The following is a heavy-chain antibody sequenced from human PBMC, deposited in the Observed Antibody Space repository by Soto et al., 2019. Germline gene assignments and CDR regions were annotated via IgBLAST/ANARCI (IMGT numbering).Heavy chain of an antibody. Sequence: ASVKVSCKASGYTFTGYYMHWVRQAPGQGLEWMGWINPNSGGTNYAQKFQGRVTMTRDTSISTAYMELSGLRSDDTAVYYCARDQEYDYVWGSYPSLFAYWGQGTLVTVSS. V-gene: IGHV1-2*02. CDR3: ARDQEYDYVWGSYPSLFAY. J-gene: IGHJ4*02. CDR2: INPNSGGT. D-gene: IGHD3-16*02. CDR1: GYTFTGYY.